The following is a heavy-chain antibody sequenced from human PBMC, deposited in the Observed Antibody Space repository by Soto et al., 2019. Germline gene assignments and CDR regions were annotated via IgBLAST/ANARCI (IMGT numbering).Heavy chain of an antibody. CDR1: GGSDSSNSAA. D-gene: IGHD1-7*01. CDR3: AGTTSLQLYYMDV. Sequence: SQTLSLTCAICGGSDSSNSAAWNWNRQSPSRGLEWLGRTYYRSTRWYNDYAVSVRSRITVNPDTSKNQFSLHLNSVTPEDTAVYYCAGTTSLQLYYMDVWDKGSTVTVS. V-gene: IGHV6-1*01. CDR2: TYYRSTRWYN. J-gene: IGHJ6*03.